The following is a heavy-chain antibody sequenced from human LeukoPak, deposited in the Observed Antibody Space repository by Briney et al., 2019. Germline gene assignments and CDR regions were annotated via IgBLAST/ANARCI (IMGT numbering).Heavy chain of an antibody. V-gene: IGHV1-58*01. Sequence: ASVKVSCKASGFTFTSSAVQWVRQARGQRLEWIGWIVVGSGNTNYAQKFQERVTITRDMSTSTAYMELSSLRSEDTAVYYCAAGYSSSWYSPYYFDYWGQGTLVTVSS. CDR1: GFTFTSSA. D-gene: IGHD6-13*01. CDR3: AAGYSSSWYSPYYFDY. J-gene: IGHJ4*02. CDR2: IVVGSGNT.